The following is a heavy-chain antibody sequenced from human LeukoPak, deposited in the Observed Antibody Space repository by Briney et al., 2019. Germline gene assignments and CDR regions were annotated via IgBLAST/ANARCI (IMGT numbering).Heavy chain of an antibody. V-gene: IGHV4-61*02. Sequence: SQTLSLTCTVSGGSISSGSYYWSWIRQPAGKGLEWIGRIYTSGSTNYNPSLKSRVTMSVDTSKNQFSLKLSSVTAADTAVYYCARVAVAGGNWFDPWGQGTLVTVSS. D-gene: IGHD6-19*01. CDR3: ARVAVAGGNWFDP. CDR1: GGSISSGSYY. CDR2: IYTSGST. J-gene: IGHJ5*02.